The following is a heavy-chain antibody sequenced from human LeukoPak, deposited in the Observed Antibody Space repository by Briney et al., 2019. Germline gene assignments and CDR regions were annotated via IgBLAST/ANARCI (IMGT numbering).Heavy chain of an antibody. J-gene: IGHJ4*02. V-gene: IGHV3-33*01. CDR2: IWYDGSSK. CDR3: ARSQSSSLIDY. CDR1: GFSFSAYG. D-gene: IGHD6-13*01. Sequence: GGSLRLSCAASGFSFSAYGVHWVRQAPGKGLEWVAVIWYDGSSKDYADSVKGRFTLPRDNSKNTLYLQMNSLTVEDTAVYYCARSQSSSLIDYWGQGTLVTVSS.